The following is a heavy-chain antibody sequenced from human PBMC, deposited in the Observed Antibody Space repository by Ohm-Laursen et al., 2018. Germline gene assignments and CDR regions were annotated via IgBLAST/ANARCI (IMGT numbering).Heavy chain of an antibody. Sequence: SLRLSCAASGFTFSSYEMNWVRQAPGKGLEWVSYISSSGSTIYYADSVKGRFTISRDNSKNTLYLQMNSLRAEDTAVYYCAKEGEDSSGYYYYYYGMDVWGQGTTVTVSS. CDR2: ISSSGSTI. J-gene: IGHJ6*02. V-gene: IGHV3-48*03. CDR1: GFTFSSYE. CDR3: AKEGEDSSGYYYYYYGMDV. D-gene: IGHD3-22*01.